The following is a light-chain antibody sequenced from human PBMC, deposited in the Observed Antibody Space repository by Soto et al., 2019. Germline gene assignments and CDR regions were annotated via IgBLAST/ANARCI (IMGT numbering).Light chain of an antibody. V-gene: IGKV3-20*01. CDR2: AAS. CDR3: QQYSSPPQA. CDR1: ETVTGKY. J-gene: IGKJ1*01. Sequence: EIVLTQSPGTLSLSPADRATLSCRASETVTGKYLGWYQQKVGQAPRLLIFAASNRATGIPDRFSGSGSGTDFTLTISRLEPEDFAMYFCQQYSSPPQAFGQGTKVDIK.